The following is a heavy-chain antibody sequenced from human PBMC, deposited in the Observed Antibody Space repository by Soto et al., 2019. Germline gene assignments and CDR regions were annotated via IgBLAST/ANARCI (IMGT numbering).Heavy chain of an antibody. Sequence: QVQLVESGGGLVKPGGSLRLSCAASGFTFSDYYMSWIRQAPGKGLEWVSYISSSGSTIYYADSVKGRFTISRDNAKNSLYLQMNSLRAEDTAVYYCARLDGNDYDSSGYYYYYYGMDVWGQGTTVTFSS. J-gene: IGHJ6*02. CDR1: GFTFSDYY. CDR3: ARLDGNDYDSSGYYYYYYGMDV. V-gene: IGHV3-11*01. D-gene: IGHD3-22*01. CDR2: ISSSGSTI.